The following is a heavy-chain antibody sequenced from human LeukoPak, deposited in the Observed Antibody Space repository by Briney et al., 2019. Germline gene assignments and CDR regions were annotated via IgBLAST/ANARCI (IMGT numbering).Heavy chain of an antibody. Sequence: GGSLRLSCVASGFTFDDYAMSWVRQAPGRGLEWVSAISGSSGLTYYADSVKGRFTISRDNSKNTLFLQMNSLRAEDTAVYYCARRGESTTYGDYRFDYWGQGTLVTVSS. CDR3: ARRGESTTYGDYRFDY. V-gene: IGHV3-23*01. CDR2: ISGSSGLT. CDR1: GFTFDDYA. J-gene: IGHJ4*02. D-gene: IGHD4-17*01.